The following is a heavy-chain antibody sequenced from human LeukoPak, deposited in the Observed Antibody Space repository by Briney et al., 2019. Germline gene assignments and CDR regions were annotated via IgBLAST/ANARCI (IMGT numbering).Heavy chain of an antibody. V-gene: IGHV3-21*01. CDR2: ISSSSSYI. CDR1: GFTFSSYS. Sequence: GGSLRLSCAASGFTFSSYSMNWVRQAPGKGLEWVSSISSSSSYIYYADSVKGRFTISRDNAKNSLYLQMNSLRAEDTAVYYCARNHYGSGSYYVVAGFDHWGQGTLVTVSS. CDR3: ARNHYGSGSYYVVAGFDH. D-gene: IGHD3-10*01. J-gene: IGHJ4*02.